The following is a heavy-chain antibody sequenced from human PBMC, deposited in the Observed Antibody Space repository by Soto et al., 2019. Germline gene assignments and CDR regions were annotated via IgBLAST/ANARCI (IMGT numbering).Heavy chain of an antibody. CDR2: IYYTGST. CDR1: GGSISNSNYY. J-gene: IGHJ4*02. Sequence: PSETLSLTCTVSGGSISNSNYYWGWIRQPPGKGLEWIGSIYYTGSTYYNPSLKSRVTISVDTSKNQFSLNLRSVTAADTAVYYCASMGYHYGSGSYPLDYWGQGTLVTVSS. V-gene: IGHV4-39*07. CDR3: ASMGYHYGSGSYPLDY. D-gene: IGHD3-10*01.